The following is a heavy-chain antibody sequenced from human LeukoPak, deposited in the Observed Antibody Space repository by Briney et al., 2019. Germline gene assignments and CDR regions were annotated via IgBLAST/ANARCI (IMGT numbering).Heavy chain of an antibody. J-gene: IGHJ6*03. CDR3: AGIPVFGVVLHQEPV. Sequence: ASVKVSCKVSGYTLTELSMHWVRQAPGKGLEWMGGFDPEDGETIYAQKFQGRVTMTEDTSTDTAYMELSSLRFDDTAVYFCAGIPVFGVVLHQEPVWGKGTTVTVSS. CDR2: FDPEDGET. V-gene: IGHV1-24*01. CDR1: GYTLTELS. D-gene: IGHD3-3*01.